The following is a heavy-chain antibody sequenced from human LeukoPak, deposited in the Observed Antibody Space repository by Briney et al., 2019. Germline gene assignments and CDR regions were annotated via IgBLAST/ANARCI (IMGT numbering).Heavy chain of an antibody. Sequence: PGGSLRLSCAASGFTFSSYSFSWVRQAPGKGLEWVSYISTGSAVIYYADSVKGRFTTSRDDAWNSVSLQMNSLRADDTAVYYCARIDVGYYSYMDVWGKGTTVIVSS. CDR3: ARIDVGYYSYMDV. CDR2: ISTGSAVI. CDR1: GFTFSSYS. J-gene: IGHJ6*03. V-gene: IGHV3-48*01.